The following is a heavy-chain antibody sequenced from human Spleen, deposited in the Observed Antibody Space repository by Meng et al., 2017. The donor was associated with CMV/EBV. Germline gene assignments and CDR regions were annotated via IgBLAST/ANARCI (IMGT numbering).Heavy chain of an antibody. D-gene: IGHD3-22*01. J-gene: IGHJ3*02. CDR1: GFTFSSYN. CDR3: ARGLSPDYYGSSPDAFDI. CDR2: VSSRSNYK. Sequence: GESLKISCSASGFTFSSYNMNWVRQAPGKGPEWVSSVSSRSNYKYYAESVKGRFTISRDNAKNSLSLQLHSLRVEDTALYYCARGLSPDYYGSSPDAFDIWGHGTLVTVSS. V-gene: IGHV3-21*01.